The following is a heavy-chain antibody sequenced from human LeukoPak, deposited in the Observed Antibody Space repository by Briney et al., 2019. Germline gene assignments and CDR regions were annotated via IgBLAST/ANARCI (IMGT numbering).Heavy chain of an antibody. CDR3: ASYGILTGSGFDY. V-gene: IGHV4-59*08. J-gene: IGHJ4*02. CDR2: IYYSGST. Sequence: SETLSLTCTVSGGSISSYYWSWIRRPPGKGLEWIGYIYYSGSTNYNPSLKSRVTISVDTSKNQFSLKLSSVTAADTAVYYCASYGILTGSGFDYWGQGTLVTVSS. CDR1: GGSISSYY. D-gene: IGHD3-9*01.